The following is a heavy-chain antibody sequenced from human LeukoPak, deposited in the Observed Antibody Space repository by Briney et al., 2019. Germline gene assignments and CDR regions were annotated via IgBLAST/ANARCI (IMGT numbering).Heavy chain of an antibody. J-gene: IGHJ6*03. D-gene: IGHD6-13*01. CDR3: ARVGQQLVSYYYYMDV. Sequence: SETLSLTCTVSGGSISSHYWNWIRQPPGKGLEWIGYIYYSGSTTSNPSLKSRVTISVDTSKNQFSLRLSSVTAADTAVYYCARVGQQLVSYYYYMDVWGKGTTVTISS. CDR2: IYYSGST. V-gene: IGHV4-59*11. CDR1: GGSISSHY.